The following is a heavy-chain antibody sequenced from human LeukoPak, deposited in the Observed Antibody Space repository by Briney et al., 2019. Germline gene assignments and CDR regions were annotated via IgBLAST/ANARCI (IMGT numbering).Heavy chain of an antibody. CDR2: FHPEDGET. V-gene: IGHV1-24*01. CDR3: TTGKIYCSTTSCSDDY. J-gene: IGHJ4*02. D-gene: IGHD2-2*01. CDR1: GDTLTALS. Sequence: ASVKVSCMVSGDTLTALSMHWVRQAPGKGLEWMGGFHPEDGETIYAQKFQGRVAMTEDTSTDTAYMELSSLRSDDTAVYYCTTGKIYCSTTSCSDDYWGQGTLVTLSS.